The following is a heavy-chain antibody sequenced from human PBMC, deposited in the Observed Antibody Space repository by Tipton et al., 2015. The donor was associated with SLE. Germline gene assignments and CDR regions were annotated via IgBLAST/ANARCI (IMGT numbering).Heavy chain of an antibody. V-gene: IGHV4-39*07. J-gene: IGHJ3*02. CDR2: IYYSGST. CDR1: GGSISSSSHY. Sequence: TLSLTCTVSGGSISSSSHYWGWIRQPPGKGLEWIGSIYYSGSTYYNPSLKSRVTISVDTSKNQFSLKLSSVTAADTAVYYCARVVAAAGTAFDIWGQGTMVTVSS. D-gene: IGHD6-13*01. CDR3: ARVVAAAGTAFDI.